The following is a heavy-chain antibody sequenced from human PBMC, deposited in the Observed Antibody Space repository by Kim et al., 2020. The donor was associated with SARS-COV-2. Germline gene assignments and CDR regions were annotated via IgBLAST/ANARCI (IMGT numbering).Heavy chain of an antibody. CDR2: ISYDGSNK. J-gene: IGHJ4*02. CDR3: ARVQRWLQLAPFDY. V-gene: IGHV3-30*04. D-gene: IGHD1-1*01. Sequence: GGSLRLSCAASGFTFSSYAMHWVRQAPGKGLEWVAVISYDGSNKYYADSVKGRFTISRDNSKNTLYLQMNSLRAEDTAVYYCARVQRWLQLAPFDYWGQGTLVTVSS. CDR1: GFTFSSYA.